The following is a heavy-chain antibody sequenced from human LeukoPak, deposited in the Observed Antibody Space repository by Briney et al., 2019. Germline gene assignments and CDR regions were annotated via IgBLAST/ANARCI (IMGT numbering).Heavy chain of an antibody. CDR2: IYHSGST. Sequence: SQTLSLTCTVSGGPLSSGDYYWSWIRQPPGKGLEWIGYIYHSGSTYYNPSLKSRLTISVDTSKNQFSLRMSSATGADTAVYYCARYCTNGVCYNYGMDVWGQGTTVTVSS. CDR1: GGPLSSGDYY. J-gene: IGHJ6*02. D-gene: IGHD2-8*01. V-gene: IGHV4-30-4*01. CDR3: ARYCTNGVCYNYGMDV.